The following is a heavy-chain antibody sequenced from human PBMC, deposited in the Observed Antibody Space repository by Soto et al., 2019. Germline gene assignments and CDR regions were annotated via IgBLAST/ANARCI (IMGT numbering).Heavy chain of an antibody. CDR3: AREIVVVVAAPPGGMDV. CDR1: GYTFTSYY. Sequence: QVQLVQSGAEVKKPGASVKVSCKASGYTFTSYYMHWVRQAPGQGLEWMGIINPSGGSTSYAQKFQGRVTMTRDTSTSTVDMELSSLRSEDTAVYYCAREIVVVVAAPPGGMDVWGQGTTVTVSS. D-gene: IGHD2-15*01. J-gene: IGHJ6*02. CDR2: INPSGGST. V-gene: IGHV1-46*01.